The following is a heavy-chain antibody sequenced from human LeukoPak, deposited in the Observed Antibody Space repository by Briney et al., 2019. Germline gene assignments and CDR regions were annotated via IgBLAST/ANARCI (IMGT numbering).Heavy chain of an antibody. V-gene: IGHV3-23*01. CDR3: AKDTRYYDSSGYYRLDY. Sequence: GSLRLSCAASGFIFSSYAMSWVRQAPGRGLEWVSSLSGSGSTTYYADSVEGRFTISRDSSKNTLYLQMNSLRAEDTAVYYCAKDTRYYDSSGYYRLDYWGQGTLVTVSS. CDR2: LSGSGSTT. D-gene: IGHD3-22*01. CDR1: GFIFSSYA. J-gene: IGHJ4*02.